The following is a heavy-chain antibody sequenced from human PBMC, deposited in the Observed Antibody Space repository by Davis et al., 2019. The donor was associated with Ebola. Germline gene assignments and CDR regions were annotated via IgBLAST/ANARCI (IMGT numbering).Heavy chain of an antibody. V-gene: IGHV1-18*01. CDR3: ARDNGGSSPHYYYYYYGMDV. J-gene: IGHJ6*02. Sequence: ASVKVSCKASGYTFTSYGISWARQAPGQGLEWMGWISAYNGNTNYAQKLQGRVTMTTDTSTSTAYKELRSLRSDDTAVYYCARDNGGSSPHYYYYYYGMDVWGQGTTVTVSS. CDR2: ISAYNGNT. D-gene: IGHD6-6*01. CDR1: GYTFTSYG.